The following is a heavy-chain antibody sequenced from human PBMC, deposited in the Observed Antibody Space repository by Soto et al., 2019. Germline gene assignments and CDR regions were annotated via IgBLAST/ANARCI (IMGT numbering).Heavy chain of an antibody. D-gene: IGHD6-13*01. V-gene: IGHV4-59*01. CDR3: ARGRVAAASRDWFDP. CDR2: IYYSGST. CDR1: GGSISSYY. J-gene: IGHJ5*02. Sequence: KSSETLSLTCTVSGGSISSYYWSWIRQPPGKGLEWIGYIYYSGSTNYNPSLKSRVTISVDTSKNQFSLKLSSVTAADTAVYYCARGRVAAASRDWFDPWGQGTLVTVSS.